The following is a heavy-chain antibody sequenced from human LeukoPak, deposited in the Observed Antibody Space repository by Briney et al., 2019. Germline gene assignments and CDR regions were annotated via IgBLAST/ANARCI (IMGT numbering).Heavy chain of an antibody. V-gene: IGHV4-31*03. CDR1: GGSISSGGYY. CDR3: ARTRTVRGNEYFQH. J-gene: IGHJ1*01. CDR2: IYYSGST. Sequence: PSETLSLTCTVSGGSISSGGYYWRWIRQHPGKGGEWFGYIYYSGSTYYNPSLKGRVTISVDTSKNQFSLKLSSVTAADTAVYYCARTRTVRGNEYFQHWGQGTLVTVSS. D-gene: IGHD1-26*01.